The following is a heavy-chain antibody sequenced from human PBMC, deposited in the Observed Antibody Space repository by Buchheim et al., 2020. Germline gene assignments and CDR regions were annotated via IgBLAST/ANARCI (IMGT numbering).Heavy chain of an antibody. D-gene: IGHD3-3*01. CDR1: GYTFTSYY. J-gene: IGHJ6*02. CDR2: INPSGRST. CDR3: ARDLYDFYGMDV. V-gene: IGHV1-46*01. Sequence: QVQLVQSGAEVKKPGASVKVSCKASGYTFTSYYMHWVRQAPGQGLEWMGIINPSGRSTSYALKFQGRVTMTRDPSTRTVYLELSSLRSEDTAVYYCARDLYDFYGMDVWGQGTT.